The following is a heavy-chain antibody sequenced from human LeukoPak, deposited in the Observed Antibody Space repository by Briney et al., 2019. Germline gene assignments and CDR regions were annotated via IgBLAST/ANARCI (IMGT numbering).Heavy chain of an antibody. V-gene: IGHV3-23*01. Sequence: GGSLRLSCATSGFPFETNAMSWVRQAPGKGLEWVATIGNTETFYADSVTGRFTISRDNSKNTVNLQMNRLRVEDTAIYYCAKDWIQFNRVFDCFHSWGQGTLVTVSS. J-gene: IGHJ4*02. CDR1: GFPFETNA. D-gene: IGHD5-18*01. CDR3: AKDWIQFNRVFDCFHS. CDR2: IGNTET.